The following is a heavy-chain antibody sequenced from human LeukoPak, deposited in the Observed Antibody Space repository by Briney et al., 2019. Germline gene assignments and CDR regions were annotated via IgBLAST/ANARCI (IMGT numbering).Heavy chain of an antibody. J-gene: IGHJ3*02. Sequence: SETLSLTCTVSGGSISSYYWSWLRHPPGKGLEYIGYTHYSGATNYNPSLKSRVTISLDTSGNQFSLKLSSVTAADTAVYYCASGYCGGACQLGGVDMWGQGTMVTVSS. CDR2: THYSGAT. V-gene: IGHV4-59*01. CDR1: GGSISSYY. CDR3: ASGYCGGACQLGGVDM. D-gene: IGHD2-21*02.